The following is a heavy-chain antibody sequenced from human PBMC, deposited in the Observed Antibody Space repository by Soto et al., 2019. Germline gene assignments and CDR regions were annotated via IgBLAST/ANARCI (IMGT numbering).Heavy chain of an antibody. D-gene: IGHD2-21*01. V-gene: IGHV3-72*01. Sequence: EVQLVESGGGLVQPGGSLTLSCAVSGLTFGDHYMEWVRQAPGKGLEWVARSRNKAKSYSTDFAASVKGRFTISRDESKNSLNLQMHNLMTEDTAVYYCSILEGAWGQGTLVTVSS. CDR1: GLTFGDHY. CDR3: SILEGA. CDR2: SRNKAKSYST. J-gene: IGHJ5*02.